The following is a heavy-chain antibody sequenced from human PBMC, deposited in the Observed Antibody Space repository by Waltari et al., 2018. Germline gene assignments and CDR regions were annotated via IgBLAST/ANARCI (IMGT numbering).Heavy chain of an antibody. V-gene: IGHV4-38-2*01. CDR2: IYHSGST. J-gene: IGHJ4*02. CDR3: ARHDGDRPFN. D-gene: IGHD3-10*01. CDR1: GYSISSGYY. Sequence: QVQLQESGPGLVKPSETLSLTCAVSGYSISSGYYWGWIRQPPGKGLEWIGSIYHSGSTYYNPSLKSRVTISVDTSKNQFSLKLSSVTAADTAVYYCARHDGDRPFNWGQGTLVTVSS.